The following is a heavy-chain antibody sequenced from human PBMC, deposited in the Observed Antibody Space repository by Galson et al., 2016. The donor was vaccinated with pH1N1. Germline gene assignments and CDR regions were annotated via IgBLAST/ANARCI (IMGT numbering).Heavy chain of an antibody. V-gene: IGHV1-69*13. CDR1: GVTFSSYA. Sequence: SVKVSCKAPGVTFSSYAINWVRQAPGQGLEWVGGISPMFRTTNHAQNFQGRLTITADESTTTAYIELQSLRSEDTAVYYCARDRGYTSSRGLGFDYWGHGTLVTVSS. CDR2: ISPMFRTT. D-gene: IGHD5-12*01. J-gene: IGHJ4*01. CDR3: ARDRGYTSSRGLGFDY.